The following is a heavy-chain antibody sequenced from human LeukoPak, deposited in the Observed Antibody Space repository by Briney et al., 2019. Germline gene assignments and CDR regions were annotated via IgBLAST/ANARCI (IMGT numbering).Heavy chain of an antibody. CDR2: IYATGTT. CDR1: DTSINTYY. CDR3: AQYCSSTSCPSDAFDI. J-gene: IGHJ3*02. Sequence: SETLSLTCTVSDTSINTYYWSWIRQPAGKGLEWIGHIYATGTTNYNPSLNSRVTMSIDTSKNQFSLNLRSVTAADTAVYYCAQYCSSTSCPSDAFDIWGQGTMVTVSS. V-gene: IGHV4-4*07. D-gene: IGHD2-2*01.